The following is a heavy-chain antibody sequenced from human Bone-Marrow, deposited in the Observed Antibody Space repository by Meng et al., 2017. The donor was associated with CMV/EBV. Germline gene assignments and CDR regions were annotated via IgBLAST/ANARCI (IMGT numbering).Heavy chain of an antibody. CDR1: GFTFSNAW. CDR2: ISGSGGST. J-gene: IGHJ6*02. V-gene: IGHV3-23*01. D-gene: IGHD3-3*01. CDR3: AKDGGDYDFWSGGGDYGMDV. Sequence: GGSLRLSCAASGFTFSNAWMSWVRQAPGKGLEWVSAISGSGGSTYYADSVKGRFTISRDNSKNTLYLQMNSLRAEDTAVYYCAKDGGDYDFWSGGGDYGMDVWGQGTTVTVSS.